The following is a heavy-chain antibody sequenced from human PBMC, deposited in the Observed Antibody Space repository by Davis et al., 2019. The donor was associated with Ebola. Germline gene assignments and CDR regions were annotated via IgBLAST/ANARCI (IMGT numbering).Heavy chain of an antibody. D-gene: IGHD6-19*01. CDR2: MYGGGSA. V-gene: IGHV4-59*01. J-gene: IGHJ6*02. CDR3: ASYSSDWYGMDV. Sequence: PSETLSLTCTVSDGSIRNYYWTWIRQPPGKGLEWIASMYGGGSANYHSSLKGRVTMSVDTSKNQFSLKLNSMTAADTAVYYCASYSSDWYGMDVWGQGTTVSVSS. CDR1: DGSIRNYY.